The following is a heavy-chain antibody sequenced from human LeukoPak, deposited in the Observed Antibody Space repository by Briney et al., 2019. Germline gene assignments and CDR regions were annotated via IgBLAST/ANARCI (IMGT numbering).Heavy chain of an antibody. CDR2: LGKSGST. CDR3: AKDLEYYDILTGLIVKNYFDY. J-gene: IGHJ4*02. Sequence: GGSLRLSCAASGFTFSYYAMSWVRQAPGKGLEWVSTLGKSGSTYYADSVKGRFTISRDNSKNTLYLQMNSLRAEDTAVYYCAKDLEYYDILTGLIVKNYFDYWGQGTLVTVSS. D-gene: IGHD3-9*01. CDR1: GFTFSYYA. V-gene: IGHV3-23*01.